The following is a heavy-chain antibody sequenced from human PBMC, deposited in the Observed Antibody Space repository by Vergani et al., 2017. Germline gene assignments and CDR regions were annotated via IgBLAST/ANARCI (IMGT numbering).Heavy chain of an antibody. Sequence: QVQLVQSGAEVKKPGASVKVSCKASGYTFTSYDINWVRQATGQGLEWMGWMNPNSGNTGYAQKFQGRVTITRNTSISTAYMELSSLRSEDTAVYYCASVSMVRGVIITGVMDVWGQGTTVTVSS. V-gene: IGHV1-8*03. CDR3: ASVSMVRGVIITGVMDV. D-gene: IGHD3-10*01. CDR1: GYTFTSYD. J-gene: IGHJ6*02. CDR2: MNPNSGNT.